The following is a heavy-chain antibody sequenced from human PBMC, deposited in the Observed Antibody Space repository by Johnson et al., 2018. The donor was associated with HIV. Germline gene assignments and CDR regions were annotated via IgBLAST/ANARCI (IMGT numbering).Heavy chain of an antibody. Sequence: VQLVESGGGLVQPGRSLRLSCAASGFMFDDYAMHWVRQAPGKGLEWVSGISWNSVTIGYADSVKGRFTISRDNAKNSLDLQMNSLRVEDTALYYCAKDLRWGDYAFDIWGQGTMVTVSS. D-gene: IGHD3-10*01. J-gene: IGHJ3*02. CDR3: AKDLRWGDYAFDI. CDR1: GFMFDDYA. CDR2: ISWNSVTI. V-gene: IGHV3-9*01.